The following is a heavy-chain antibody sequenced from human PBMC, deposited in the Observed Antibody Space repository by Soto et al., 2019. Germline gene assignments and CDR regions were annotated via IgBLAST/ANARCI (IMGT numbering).Heavy chain of an antibody. V-gene: IGHV3-23*01. CDR2: LSGSGVST. J-gene: IGHJ4*02. CDR1: GFPFSNYA. Sequence: GGSLRLSCVASGFPFSNYAMTWVRQAPGKGLEWVSALSGSGVSTYYADSVMGRFTISRDNSKNTVYLQMNSLRAEDTAVYYCATALNWGGYYHGFYHWGQGTLVTVSS. CDR3: ATALNWGGYYHGFYH. D-gene: IGHD3-16*01.